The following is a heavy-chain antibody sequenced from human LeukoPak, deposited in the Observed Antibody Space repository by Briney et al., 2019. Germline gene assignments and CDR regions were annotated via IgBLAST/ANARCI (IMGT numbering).Heavy chain of an antibody. CDR1: GFTFRSYW. CDR3: ARDSGTGSAWYPFDY. CDR2: INSDGSTT. D-gene: IGHD6-19*01. J-gene: IGHJ4*02. V-gene: IGHV3-74*03. Sequence: AGGSLRLSCAASGFTFRSYWMHWVRQPPGMGLVWVSRINSDGSTTAYADSVKGRFTISRDNAENTLYLQMNSLRAEDTAVYYCARDSGTGSAWYPFDYWGQGTLVTVSS.